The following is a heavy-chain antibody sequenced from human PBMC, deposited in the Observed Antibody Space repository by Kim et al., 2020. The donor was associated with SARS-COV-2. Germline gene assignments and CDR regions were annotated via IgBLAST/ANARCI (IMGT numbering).Heavy chain of an antibody. CDR3: ARQSDDFWSGYYIPQVYYFDY. CDR2: IYYSGST. J-gene: IGHJ4*02. CDR1: GGSISSSSYY. Sequence: SETLSLTCTVSGGSISSSSYYWGWIRQPPGKGLEWIGSIYYSGSTYYNPSLKSRVTISVDTSKNQFSLKLSSVTAADTAVYYCARQSDDFWSGYYIPQVYYFDYWGQGTLVTVSS. V-gene: IGHV4-39*01. D-gene: IGHD3-3*01.